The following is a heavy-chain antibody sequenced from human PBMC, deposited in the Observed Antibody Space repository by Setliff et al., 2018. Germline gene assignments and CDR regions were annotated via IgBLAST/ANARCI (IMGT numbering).Heavy chain of an antibody. J-gene: IGHJ4*02. D-gene: IGHD6-13*01. CDR2: IYHSGRT. V-gene: IGHV4-38-2*01. CDR3: ASPVDEYSSSWIFDY. Sequence: SETLSLTCAVSGYSISSGYFWAWIRQPPGKGLEWIGSIYHSGRTYYNPSLKSRVTMSVDTSKNQFSLRLSSVTAADTAVYYCASPVDEYSSSWIFDYWGQGTLGTVSS. CDR1: GYSISSGYF.